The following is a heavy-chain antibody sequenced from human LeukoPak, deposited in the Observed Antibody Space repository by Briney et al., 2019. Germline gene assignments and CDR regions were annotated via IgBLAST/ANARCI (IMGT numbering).Heavy chain of an antibody. CDR3: ARVYYDSSDWFDP. V-gene: IGHV1-2*02. CDR1: GYTFTGYY. J-gene: IGHJ5*02. D-gene: IGHD3-22*01. Sequence: ASVKVSCKASGYTFTGYYMHWVRQAPGQGLEWMGWINPNSGGTNYAQKFQGRVTMTRDTSISTAYMELSRLRSDDTAVYYCARVYYDSSDWFDPWGQGTLVTVSS. CDR2: INPNSGGT.